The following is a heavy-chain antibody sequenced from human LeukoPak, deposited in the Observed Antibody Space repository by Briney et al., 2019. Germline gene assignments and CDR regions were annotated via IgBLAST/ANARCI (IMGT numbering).Heavy chain of an antibody. V-gene: IGHV3-20*04. CDR1: GFTFDDYG. D-gene: IGHD6-13*01. CDR2: INWNGGST. J-gene: IGHJ4*02. CDR3: ARVDSSSWAS. Sequence: EGSLRLSCAASGFTFDDYGRSWVRQAPGKGLEWISGINWNGGSTGYADSVKGRLTISRVNAKNSLYLQMNSLRAEDTALYYCARVDSSSWASWGQGTLVTVSS.